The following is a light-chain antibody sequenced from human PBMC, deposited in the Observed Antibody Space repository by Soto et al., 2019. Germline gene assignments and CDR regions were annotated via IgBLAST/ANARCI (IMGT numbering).Light chain of an antibody. CDR3: AAWDDSLVV. CDR1: SSNIGSAD. Sequence: QSVLTQPPSASGTPGQTVTISCSGSSSNIGSADIYWYQHLPGTAPKLLIYRNNQRPSGVPDRFSASKSGTSASLAISGLRSEDDADYYCAAWDDSLVVFGGGTKLTVL. V-gene: IGLV1-47*01. J-gene: IGLJ2*01. CDR2: RNN.